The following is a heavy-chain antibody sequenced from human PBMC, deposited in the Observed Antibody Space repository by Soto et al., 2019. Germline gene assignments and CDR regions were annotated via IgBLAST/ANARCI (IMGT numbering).Heavy chain of an antibody. J-gene: IGHJ4*02. CDR2: INPILSMS. Sequence: QVQLVQSGAEVKKPGSSVKVSCKASGDTFSFYTINWVRQAPGLGLEWVGRINPILSMSNYAQKFQGRVTMTEDKASITAYMELRSLRSEDTAMYDCATSYGSGYRAFDYWGQGSLVSVAS. V-gene: IGHV1-69*02. CDR1: GDTFSFYT. D-gene: IGHD3-10*01. CDR3: ATSYGSGYRAFDY.